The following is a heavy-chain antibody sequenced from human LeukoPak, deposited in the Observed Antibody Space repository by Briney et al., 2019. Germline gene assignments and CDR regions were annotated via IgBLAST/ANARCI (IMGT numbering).Heavy chain of an antibody. CDR1: RGTFSSYA. CDR3: ARDRGSQIISSTSWSLGY. CDR2: IIPIFGTA. Sequence: SVTVSCKASRGTFSSYAISWVRQAPGQGLEWMGGIIPIFGTANYAQKFQGRVTITADKYTSTAYMELSSLRSEDTAVYYCARDRGSQIISSTSWSLGYWGQGTLVTVSS. V-gene: IGHV1-69*06. D-gene: IGHD2-2*01. J-gene: IGHJ4*02.